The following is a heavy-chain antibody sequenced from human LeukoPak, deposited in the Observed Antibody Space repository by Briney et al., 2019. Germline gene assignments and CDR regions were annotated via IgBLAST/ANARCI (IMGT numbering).Heavy chain of an antibody. CDR3: VRDLGVDTSMIFFDF. V-gene: IGHV1-18*01. D-gene: IGHD5-18*01. CDR2: ISAYNGNT. CDR1: GYTFTSYG. Sequence: GASVKVSCKASGYTFTSYGISWVRQAPGQGLEWMGWISAYNGNTNYAQKLQGRVTMTTDISTSTTYMELRSLRSDDTAVFYCVRDLGVDTSMIFFDFWGQGTRVTVSS. J-gene: IGHJ4*02.